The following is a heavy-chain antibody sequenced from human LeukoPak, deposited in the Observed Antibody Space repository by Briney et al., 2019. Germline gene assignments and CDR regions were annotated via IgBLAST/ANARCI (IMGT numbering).Heavy chain of an antibody. J-gene: IGHJ4*02. CDR3: AREGGPYRPLDY. CDR1: GVSISSYY. V-gene: IGHV4-59*12. Sequence: PSETLSLTCTVSGVSISSYYWSWIRQPPGKGLELIGYIYYSGSTNYNPSLESRVTISVDKSENHISLKLTSVTAADTAVYYCAREGGPYRPLDYSGQGTLVTVSS. CDR2: IYYSGST.